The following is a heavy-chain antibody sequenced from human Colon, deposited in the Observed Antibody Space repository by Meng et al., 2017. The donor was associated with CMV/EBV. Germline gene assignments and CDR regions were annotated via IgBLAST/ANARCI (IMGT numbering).Heavy chain of an antibody. V-gene: IGHV3-72*01. CDR3: TSGYWYETYFDH. J-gene: IGHJ4*02. CDR1: GFTFSDHY. Sequence: GESLKISCATSGFTFSDHYMDWVRQAPGRGLEWVGRSRNRANIYTTEYAPSVRGRFTISRDESKKLLFLHMTSLKIEDTAVYYCTSGYWYETYFDHWGQGTLVTVSS. CDR2: SRNRANIYTT. D-gene: IGHD2-8*02.